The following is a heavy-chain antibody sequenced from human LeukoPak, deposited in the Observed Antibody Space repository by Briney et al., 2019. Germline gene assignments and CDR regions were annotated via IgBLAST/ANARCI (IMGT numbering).Heavy chain of an antibody. J-gene: IGHJ6*03. V-gene: IGHV3-48*01. CDR3: ARESGIAAADTYYYYYYMDV. Sequence: PGGSLRLSCAASGFTFSSYSMNWVRQAPGKGLEWVSYISSSSSTIYYADSVKGRFTISRDNAKNSLYLQMNSLRAEDTAVYYCARESGIAAADTYYYYYYMDVWGKGTTVTVSS. CDR2: ISSSSSTI. D-gene: IGHD6-13*01. CDR1: GFTFSSYS.